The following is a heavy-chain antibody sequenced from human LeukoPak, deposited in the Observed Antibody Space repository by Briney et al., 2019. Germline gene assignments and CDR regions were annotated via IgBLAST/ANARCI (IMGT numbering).Heavy chain of an antibody. CDR1: AGSIISSSHH. CDR2: IFSGRTT. Sequence: PSETLSLTCTVSAGSIISSSHHWGWIRQSPGKGLEWIGSIFSGRTTYYNPSLNDRVTIFVVTSKNQFSLQLNSVTAADTSVYYCVRHDGRGGSTMGALDSWGQGSLVTVSS. J-gene: IGHJ4*02. V-gene: IGHV4-39*01. D-gene: IGHD5/OR15-5a*01. CDR3: VRHDGRGGSTMGALDS.